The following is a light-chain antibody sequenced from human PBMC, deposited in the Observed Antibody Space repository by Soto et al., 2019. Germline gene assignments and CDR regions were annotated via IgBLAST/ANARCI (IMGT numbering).Light chain of an antibody. CDR3: CSYAGSSTFV. V-gene: IGLV2-23*02. J-gene: IGLJ1*01. CDR1: SSDVGSYNL. CDR2: EVS. Sequence: QSALTQPASVSGSPGQSITISCTGTSSDVGSYNLVSWYQQHAGKAPKVMIYEVSKRPSGVSNRISGSKSGNTASLTISGLQSEGEADYYCCSYAGSSTFVFGTGTKVTVL.